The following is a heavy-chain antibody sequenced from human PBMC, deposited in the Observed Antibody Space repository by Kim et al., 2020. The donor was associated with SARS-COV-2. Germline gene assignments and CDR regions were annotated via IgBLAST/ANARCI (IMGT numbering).Heavy chain of an antibody. D-gene: IGHD3-9*01. V-gene: IGHV7-4-1*02. CDR3: ARDRKTGQSPH. CDR2: INTDTGNP. J-gene: IGHJ4*02. CDR1: GYTFTTYA. Sequence: ASVKVSCKASGYTFTTYAMSWVRQAPGQGLEWMGWINTDTGNPTYAQGFTGRIVFSLDTSVSTAYLEISSLKAEDTAIYYCARDRKTGQSPHWGQGTLVTVSS.